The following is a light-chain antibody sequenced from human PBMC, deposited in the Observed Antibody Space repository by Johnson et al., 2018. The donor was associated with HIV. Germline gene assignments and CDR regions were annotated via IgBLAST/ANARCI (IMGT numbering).Light chain of an antibody. J-gene: IGLJ1*01. CDR1: SSNIGNNY. CDR3: GTWDLSLNAYV. V-gene: IGLV1-51*01. Sequence: QSVLTQPPSVSAAPGQKVTISCSGTSSNIGNNYVSWYQQVPGTAPKLLIYDNNRRPSGIPDRFSGSKSGSLATLGITGLQTGDEADYFCGTWDLSLNAYVFGPGTKVTVL. CDR2: DNN.